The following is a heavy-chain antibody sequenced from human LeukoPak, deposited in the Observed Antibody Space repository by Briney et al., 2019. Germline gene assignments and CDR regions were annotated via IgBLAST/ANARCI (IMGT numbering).Heavy chain of an antibody. J-gene: IGHJ4*02. CDR1: GGTFSSYA. CDR2: IIPIFGTA. D-gene: IGHD3-22*01. V-gene: IGHV1-69*13. Sequence: SVKVSCKASGGTFSSYAISWVRQAPGQGLEWMGGIIPIFGTANYAQKFQGRVTITADESTSTAYMELSSLRSEDTAVYYCARVDYYDSSGYLNFDYWGQGTLVTVSS. CDR3: ARVDYYDSSGYLNFDY.